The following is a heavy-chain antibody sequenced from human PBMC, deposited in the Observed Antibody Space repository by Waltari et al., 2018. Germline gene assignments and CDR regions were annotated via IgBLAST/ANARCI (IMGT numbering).Heavy chain of an antibody. CDR2: INSDGSTT. J-gene: IGHJ5*02. CDR1: GFTFSSYW. V-gene: IGHV3-74*01. Sequence: EVQLVESGGGLVQPGGSLRLACADSGFTFSSYWMHWVRQAPGKGLVWVSRINSDGSTTGYADSVKGRFTISRDNTKNTLSLQMNSLRDEDTAVYYCAVYLRSSPFDPWGQGTLVTVSS. CDR3: AVYLRSSPFDP. D-gene: IGHD5-12*01.